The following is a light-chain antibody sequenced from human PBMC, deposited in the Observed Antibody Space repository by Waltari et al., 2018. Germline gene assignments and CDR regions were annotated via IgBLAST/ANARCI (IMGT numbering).Light chain of an antibody. CDR1: NIGSKS. CDR3: QVWDSSSDHPGV. V-gene: IGLV3-21*02. Sequence: SYVLTQPPSVSVAPGQTARITCGGNNIGSKSVHWYQQKPGQAPVLVFYDDSDRPSGTPERFSGSNSGNTATLTISRVEAGDEADYYCQVWDSSSDHPGVFGGGTKLTVL. CDR2: DDS. J-gene: IGLJ2*01.